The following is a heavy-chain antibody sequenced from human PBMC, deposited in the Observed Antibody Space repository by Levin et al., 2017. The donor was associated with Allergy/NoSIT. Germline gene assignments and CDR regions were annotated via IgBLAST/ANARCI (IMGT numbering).Heavy chain of an antibody. CDR2: IKQDGSEK. CDR1: GFTFSSYW. CDR3: ASGLYYYYYYGMDV. Sequence: LSLTCAASGFTFSSYWMSWVRQAPGKGLEWVANIKQDGSEKYYVDSVKGRFTISRDNAKNSLYLQMNSLRAEDTAVYYCASGLYYYYYYGMDVWGQGTTVTVSS. J-gene: IGHJ6*02. V-gene: IGHV3-7*01. D-gene: IGHD3/OR15-3a*01.